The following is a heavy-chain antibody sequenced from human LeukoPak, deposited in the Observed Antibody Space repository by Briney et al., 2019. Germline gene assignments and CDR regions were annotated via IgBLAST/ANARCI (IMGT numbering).Heavy chain of an antibody. CDR2: IHHSGST. CDR3: ATHSRAGSGGSENAFEI. D-gene: IGHD5-12*01. J-gene: IGHJ3*02. Sequence: KPSGTLSLTCTVSGGSISSTTWWSWVRQSPGKGLEGIGEIHHSGSTNYNPSLESRVTISVDTSKNQFSLKLNSVTAADTAVYYCATHSRAGSGGSENAFEIWGQGTMVTVSS. CDR1: GGSISSTTW. V-gene: IGHV4-4*02.